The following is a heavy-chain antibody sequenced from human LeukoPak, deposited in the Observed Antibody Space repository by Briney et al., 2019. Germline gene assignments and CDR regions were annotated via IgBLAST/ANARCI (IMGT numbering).Heavy chain of an antibody. D-gene: IGHD5-18*01. CDR2: ISAYNGNT. Sequence: ASVKVSCKASGYTFTSYGISWVRQAPGQGIEWMGWISAYNGNTNYAQKLQGRVTMTTDTTTSTAYMKLRSPRSDDTAVYYCARDLADTAMVTPFDYWGQGTLVTVSS. J-gene: IGHJ4*02. CDR3: ARDLADTAMVTPFDY. V-gene: IGHV1-18*04. CDR1: GYTFTSYG.